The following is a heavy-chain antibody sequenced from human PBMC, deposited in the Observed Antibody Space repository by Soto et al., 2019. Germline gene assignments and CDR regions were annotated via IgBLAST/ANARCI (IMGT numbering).Heavy chain of an antibody. CDR3: AKGGIAVAGTGVDY. Sequence: GGSLRLSCAASGFTFSSYAMSWVRQAPGKWLEWVSAISGSGSSTYYADSVKGRFTISRDNSKDTLYLQMNSLRAEDTAVYYCAKGGIAVAGTGVDYWGQGXLVTVYS. CDR2: ISGSGSST. V-gene: IGHV3-23*01. J-gene: IGHJ4*02. D-gene: IGHD6-19*01. CDR1: GFTFSSYA.